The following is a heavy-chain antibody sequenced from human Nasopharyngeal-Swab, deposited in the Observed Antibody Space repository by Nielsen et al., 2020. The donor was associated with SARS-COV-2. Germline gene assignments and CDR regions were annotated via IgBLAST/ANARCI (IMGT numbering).Heavy chain of an antibody. Sequence: GESLKISCAASGFTFSSYGMHWVRQAPGKGLEWVAVISYDGSNKYYADSMKGRFTISRDNSKNTLYLQMNSLRAEDTAVYYCASSGELEAAVGYWGQGTLVTVSS. V-gene: IGHV3-30*03. CDR1: GFTFSSYG. D-gene: IGHD3-10*01. CDR3: ASSGELEAAVGY. CDR2: ISYDGSNK. J-gene: IGHJ4*02.